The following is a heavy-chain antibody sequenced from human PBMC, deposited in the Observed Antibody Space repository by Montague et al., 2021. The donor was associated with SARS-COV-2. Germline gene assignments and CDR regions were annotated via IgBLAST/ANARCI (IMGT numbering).Heavy chain of an antibody. Sequence: PALVKPTQTLTLTCTFSGFSLSTSGMCVSWIRQPPGKALEWLALIDWDDDKYYSTSLKTRLTISKDTSKNQVVLTMTNMDPVDTATYYCARTYYYGSGSYYTYCVDDWGQGTMVTVSS. J-gene: IGHJ4*02. V-gene: IGHV2-70*01. D-gene: IGHD3-10*01. CDR2: IDWDDDK. CDR1: GFSLSTSGMC. CDR3: ARTYYYGSGSYYTYCVDD.